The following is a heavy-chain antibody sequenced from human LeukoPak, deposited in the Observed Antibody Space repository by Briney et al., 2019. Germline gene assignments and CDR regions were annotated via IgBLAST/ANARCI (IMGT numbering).Heavy chain of an antibody. Sequence: SETLSLTCAVYGGSFSGYYWTWIRQSQGRGLEWIGEINHSGSTNYNPSLKSRVTISVDTSKNQFSLKLSSVTAADTAVYYCARGPSDYGVTREDYWGQGTLVTVSS. CDR2: INHSGST. CDR1: GGSFSGYY. J-gene: IGHJ4*02. CDR3: ARGPSDYGVTREDY. V-gene: IGHV4-34*01. D-gene: IGHD4-17*01.